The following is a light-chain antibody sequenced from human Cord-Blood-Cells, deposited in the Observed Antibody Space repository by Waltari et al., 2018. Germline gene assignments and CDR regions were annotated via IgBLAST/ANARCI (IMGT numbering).Light chain of an antibody. CDR1: QGISSY. CDR2: AAS. V-gene: IGKV1-8*01. Sequence: AIRMTQSPSSLSASTGDRVTITCRASQGISSYLAWYQQKPGKAPKLLIYAASTLQSGVPSRFSVSGSWTDFTLTISCLQSEDFATYYCQQYYSYPLTFGGGTKVEIK. J-gene: IGKJ4*01. CDR3: QQYYSYPLT.